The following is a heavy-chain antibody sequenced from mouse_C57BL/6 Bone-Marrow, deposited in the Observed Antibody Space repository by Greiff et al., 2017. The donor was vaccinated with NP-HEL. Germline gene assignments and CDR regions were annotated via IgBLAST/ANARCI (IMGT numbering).Heavy chain of an antibody. V-gene: IGHV3-8*01. D-gene: IGHD1-1*01. J-gene: IGHJ1*03. CDR2: ISYSGST. CDR1: GYSITSDY. Sequence: DVKLVESGPGLAKPSQTLSLTCSVTGYSITSDYWNWIRKFPGNKLEYLGYISYSGSTYYNPSLKSRISLTRDTSKNQYYLQLNSVTTEDTATYYCARSYRGYFDVWGTGTTVTVSS. CDR3: ARSYRGYFDV.